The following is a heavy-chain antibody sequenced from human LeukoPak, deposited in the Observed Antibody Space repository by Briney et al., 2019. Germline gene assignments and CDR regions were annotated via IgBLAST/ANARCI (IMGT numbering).Heavy chain of an antibody. D-gene: IGHD6-6*01. V-gene: IGHV1-69*05. CDR2: IIPIFGTA. CDR3: AREGYRAARRGGWFDP. Sequence: SVKVSCKASGGTFIIYAISWVRQAPGQGLEWMGGIIPIFGTANYAQKFQGRVTITTDESTSTAYMELSSLRSEDTAVYYCAREGYRAARRGGWFDPWGQGTLVTVSS. J-gene: IGHJ5*02. CDR1: GGTFIIYA.